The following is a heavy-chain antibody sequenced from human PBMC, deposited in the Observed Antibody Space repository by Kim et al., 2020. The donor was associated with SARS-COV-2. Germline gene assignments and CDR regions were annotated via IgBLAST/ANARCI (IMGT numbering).Heavy chain of an antibody. J-gene: IGHJ6*02. CDR1: GFTFRSYW. CDR2: IKQDGSDT. V-gene: IGHV3-7*01. Sequence: GGSLRLSCAASGFTFRSYWMTWVRQAPGKGLEWVANIKQDGSDTNYVDSVKGRFTISRDNAKDSLFLQMRSLRVGDTAVYYCGRDMDVWGQGTTVTVSS. CDR3: GRDMDV.